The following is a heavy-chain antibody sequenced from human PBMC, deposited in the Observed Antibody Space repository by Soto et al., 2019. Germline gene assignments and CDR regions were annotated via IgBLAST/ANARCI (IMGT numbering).Heavy chain of an antibody. Sequence: ASVKVSCKASGYTFTSYPMHWVRQAPGQGLEWMGWINAGNGDTKYSQKFQGRVTITRGTSANTAYMELSSLRSEDTAVFYCARDWTHYDSSGPGDYWGQGTLVTVSS. V-gene: IGHV1-3*01. CDR1: GYTFTSYP. CDR3: ARDWTHYDSSGPGDY. J-gene: IGHJ4*02. CDR2: INAGNGDT. D-gene: IGHD3-22*01.